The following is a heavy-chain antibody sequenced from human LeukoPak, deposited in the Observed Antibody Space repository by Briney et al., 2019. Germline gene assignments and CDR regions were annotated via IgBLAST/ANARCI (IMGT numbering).Heavy chain of an antibody. D-gene: IGHD2-15*01. J-gene: IGHJ4*02. Sequence: GGSLRLSCAASGFTFDDYAMRWVRQAPGKGLEWVSGISWNSGSIGYADSVKGRFTISRDNAKNSLYLQMNSLRAEDTALYYCAKGVVVVVAATALDYWGQGTLVTVSS. CDR1: GFTFDDYA. V-gene: IGHV3-9*01. CDR2: ISWNSGSI. CDR3: AKGVVVVVAATALDY.